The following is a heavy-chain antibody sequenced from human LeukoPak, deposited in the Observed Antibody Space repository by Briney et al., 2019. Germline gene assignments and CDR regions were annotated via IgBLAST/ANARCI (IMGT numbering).Heavy chain of an antibody. J-gene: IGHJ4*02. V-gene: IGHV3-7*05. D-gene: IGHD2-2*01. Sequence: GGSLRLSCAASGFTFSSYWMSWVRQAPGKGLEWVANIKQDGSEKYYVDSVKGRFTISRDNAKNSLYLQMNSLRTEDTAVYYCARDQRYCSSSSCPWEPFDYWGQGTLVTVPS. CDR1: GFTFSSYW. CDR3: ARDQRYCSSSSCPWEPFDY. CDR2: IKQDGSEK.